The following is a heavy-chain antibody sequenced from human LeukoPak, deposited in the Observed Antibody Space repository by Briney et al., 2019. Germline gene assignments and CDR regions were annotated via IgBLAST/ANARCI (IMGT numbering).Heavy chain of an antibody. D-gene: IGHD2-2*01. CDR2: INHSGST. CDR3: ARGSCSSTSCFMDV. CDR1: GGSFSGYY. V-gene: IGHV4-34*01. J-gene: IGHJ6*02. Sequence: KPSETLSLTCAVYGGSFSGYYWSWIRQPPGKGLEWIGEINHSGSTNYNPSLKSRVTISVDTSKNQFSLKLSSVTAADTAVYYCARGSCSSTSCFMDVWGQGTTVTVSS.